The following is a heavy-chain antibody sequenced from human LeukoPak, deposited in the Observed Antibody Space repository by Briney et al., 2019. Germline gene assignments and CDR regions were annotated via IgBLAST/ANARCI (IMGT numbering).Heavy chain of an antibody. CDR2: ISGSGGST. CDR3: AKELRFLEWLGSLRDY. CDR1: GFTFSSYA. D-gene: IGHD3-3*01. V-gene: IGHV3-23*01. Sequence: PGGSLRLSCAASGFTFSSYAMSWVRQAPGKGLEWVSAISGSGGSTYYADSVKGRFTISRGNSKNTLYLQMNSLRAEDTAVYYCAKELRFLEWLGSLRDYWGQGTLVTVSS. J-gene: IGHJ4*02.